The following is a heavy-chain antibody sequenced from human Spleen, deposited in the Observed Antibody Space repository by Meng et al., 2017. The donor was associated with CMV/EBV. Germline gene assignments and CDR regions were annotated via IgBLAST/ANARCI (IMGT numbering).Heavy chain of an antibody. CDR1: GYSISSTNW. CDR3: ARNVPGTSAYYD. J-gene: IGHJ4*02. Sequence: QVQLQEWGPGLVKPSDTLSPTCAVSGYSISSTNWWGWIRQPPGKGLEWIGYIYYSGSTSYNPSLKSRVTMSVDTSKNQFSLNLNSVTAVDTAVYYCARNVPGTSAYYDWGQGTLVTVSS. D-gene: IGHD3-22*01. V-gene: IGHV4-28*01. CDR2: IYYSGST.